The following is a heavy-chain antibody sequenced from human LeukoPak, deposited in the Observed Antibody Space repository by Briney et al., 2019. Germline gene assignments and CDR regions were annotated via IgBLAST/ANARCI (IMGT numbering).Heavy chain of an antibody. CDR3: ARDDLRNGMDV. V-gene: IGHV3-NL1*01. J-gene: IGHJ6*02. D-gene: IGHD3/OR15-3a*01. CDR2: IYSDGST. Sequence: PGGSLRLSCAASGFTFSSYGMHWVRQAPGKGLEWVSVIYSDGSTYYADSVKGRFTISRDNSKNTLYLQMNSLRAEDTAVYYCARDDLRNGMDVWGQGTTVTVSS. CDR1: GFTFSSYG.